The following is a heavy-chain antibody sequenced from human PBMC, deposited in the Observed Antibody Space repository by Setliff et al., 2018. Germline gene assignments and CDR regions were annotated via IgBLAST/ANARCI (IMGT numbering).Heavy chain of an antibody. V-gene: IGHV4-39*07. J-gene: IGHJ4*02. CDR2: VYYSGYT. CDR3: ARLPRTVTHFDY. CDR1: GGSVSSTSHY. D-gene: IGHD4-17*01. Sequence: PSETLSLTCNVSGGSVSSTSHYWGWIRQPPGKGMEWIGSVYYSGYTYYNPSLQSRVPISVDTSKNQLSLKLDSLTAADTAVYFCARLPRTVTHFDYWGQGALVTVSS.